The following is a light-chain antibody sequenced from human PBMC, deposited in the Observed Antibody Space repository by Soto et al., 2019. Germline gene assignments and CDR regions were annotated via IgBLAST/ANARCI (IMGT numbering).Light chain of an antibody. V-gene: IGKV1-5*03. Sequence: DIQMTQSPSSLSASVGDRVNITCRASRSISIWLAWYQQKPGKAPKLLIYKASSLEGGVPSRFSGSGSGTEFTLTISSLQPDDFATYYCQQYNAFSWTFGQGTKVDIK. CDR2: KAS. J-gene: IGKJ1*01. CDR3: QQYNAFSWT. CDR1: RSISIW.